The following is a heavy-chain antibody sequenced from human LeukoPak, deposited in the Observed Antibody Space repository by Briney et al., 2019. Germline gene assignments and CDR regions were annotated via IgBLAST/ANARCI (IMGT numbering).Heavy chain of an antibody. CDR2: IYHSGST. J-gene: IGHJ5*02. CDR1: GGSISSGGYS. V-gene: IGHV4-30-2*01. D-gene: IGHD5-18*01. Sequence: SETLSLTCAVSGGSISSGGYSWSWIRRPPGKGLEWIGHIYHSGSTYYNPSLKSRVTISVDRSKNQFSLKLSSVTAADTAVYYCAREIGYSYGNWFDPWGQGTLVTVSS. CDR3: AREIGYSYGNWFDP.